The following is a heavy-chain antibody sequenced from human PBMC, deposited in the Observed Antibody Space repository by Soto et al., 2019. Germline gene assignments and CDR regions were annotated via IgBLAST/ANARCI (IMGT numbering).Heavy chain of an antibody. J-gene: IGHJ4*01. CDR3: AKDEGAAVESPGD. CDR1: GFSCDDFT. D-gene: IGHD6-13*01. CDR2: INWDGRIA. V-gene: IGHV3-43*01. Sequence: PGSSLRRSCVASGFSCDDFTMHWVRLVPGKGLQWVSYINWDGRIAMYADSVKGRFTISRDNTNNHLYLQMNSLRSDDTALYYCAKDEGAAVESPGDWGHGTLVTVSS.